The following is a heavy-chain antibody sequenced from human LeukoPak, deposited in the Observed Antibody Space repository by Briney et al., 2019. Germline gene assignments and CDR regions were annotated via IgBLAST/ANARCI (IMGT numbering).Heavy chain of an antibody. CDR2: INPNSGGT. CDR3: ARAQLLWFGELLYPFDY. D-gene: IGHD3-10*01. CDR1: GYTFTGYY. J-gene: IGHJ4*02. Sequence: ASAKVSCKASGYTFTGYYMHWVRQAPGQGLEWMGRINPNSGGTNYAQKFQGRVTMTRDTSISTAYMELSRLRSDDTAVYYCARAQLLWFGELLYPFDYWGQGTLVTVSS. V-gene: IGHV1-2*06.